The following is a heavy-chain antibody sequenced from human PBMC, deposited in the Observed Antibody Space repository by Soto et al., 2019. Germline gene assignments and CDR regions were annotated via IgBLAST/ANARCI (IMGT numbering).Heavy chain of an antibody. CDR3: ARSQYDSSGWYWFDP. J-gene: IGHJ5*02. CDR2: IIPIFGTA. D-gene: IGHD6-19*01. CDR1: GGTFSSYA. V-gene: IGHV1-69*13. Sequence: ASVKVSCKASGGTFSSYAISWVRQAPGQGLEWMGGIIPIFGTANYAQKFQGRVTITADESTSTAYMELSSLRSEDTAVYYCARSQYDSSGWYWFDPWGQGALVTVSS.